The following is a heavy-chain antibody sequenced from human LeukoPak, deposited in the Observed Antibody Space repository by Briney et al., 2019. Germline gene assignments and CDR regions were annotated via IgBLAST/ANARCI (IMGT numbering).Heavy chain of an antibody. Sequence: GGSLRLSCAASGFTFSGSALHWVRQASGKGLEWVGRIRSKANSYATAYAASVKGRFTISRDDSKNTAYLQMNSLKTGDTAIYYSTSSSYYGGYPGYWGQGTLVTVSS. D-gene: IGHD5-12*01. V-gene: IGHV3-73*01. CDR2: IRSKANSYAT. J-gene: IGHJ4*02. CDR3: TSSSYYGGYPGY. CDR1: GFTFSGSA.